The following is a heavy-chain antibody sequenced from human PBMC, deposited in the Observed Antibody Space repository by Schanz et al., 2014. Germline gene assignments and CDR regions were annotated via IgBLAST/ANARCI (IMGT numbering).Heavy chain of an antibody. CDR1: GFIVRSNY. Sequence: EVQLVESGGGLVQPGGSLRLSCAVSGFIVRSNYMTWVRQIPGKGLEWVSAISGSGGSTYYADSVKGRFTISRDNSKNTLYLQMDSLRPEDTAVYYCAKGRFGELSAFDIWGQGTMVTVSS. D-gene: IGHD3-10*01. CDR3: AKGRFGELSAFDI. CDR2: ISGSGGST. V-gene: IGHV3-23*04. J-gene: IGHJ3*02.